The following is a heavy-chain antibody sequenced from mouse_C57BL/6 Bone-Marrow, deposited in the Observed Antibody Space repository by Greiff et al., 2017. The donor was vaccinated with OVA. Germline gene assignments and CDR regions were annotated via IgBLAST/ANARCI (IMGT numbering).Heavy chain of an antibody. D-gene: IGHD3-1*01. CDR3: ARARAHWYFDV. CDR2: ISSGGSYT. J-gene: IGHJ1*01. Sequence: EVQGVESGGDLVKPGGSLKLSCAASGFTFSSYGMSWVRQTPDKRLEWVATISSGGSYTYYPDSVKGRFTISRDNAKNTLYLQMSSLKAEDTAMYYCARARAHWYFDVWGPGTTVTVSS. CDR1: GFTFSSYG. V-gene: IGHV5-6*01.